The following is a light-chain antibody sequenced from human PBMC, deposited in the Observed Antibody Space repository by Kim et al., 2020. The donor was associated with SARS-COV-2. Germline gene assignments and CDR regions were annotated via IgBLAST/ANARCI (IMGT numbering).Light chain of an antibody. J-gene: IGKJ3*01. CDR1: QSISSH. CDR3: QQSYITPFT. V-gene: IGKV1-39*01. CDR2: AAS. Sequence: DIQMTQSPSSLSASVGDRVTITCRTTQSISSHLNWYQQKPGRAPKLLITAASTLQGGVPSRFSGSGSETDFTLTISSLQPEDFATYFCQQSYITPFTFRRGTKVDIK.